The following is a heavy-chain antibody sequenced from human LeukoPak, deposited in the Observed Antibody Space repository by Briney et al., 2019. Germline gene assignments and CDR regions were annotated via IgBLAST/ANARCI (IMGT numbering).Heavy chain of an antibody. D-gene: IGHD3-22*01. Sequence: PGGSLRLSCAASGFTFSNYWIHWVRQAPGKGLVWVSRIDNAGSITTYADSVKGRFTISRDNAENTLYLQMNGLRVEDTAVYYCVRSAFHAGSGNYHDYWGQGTLVTVSS. CDR3: VRSAFHAGSGNYHDY. CDR1: GFTFSNYW. J-gene: IGHJ4*02. CDR2: IDNAGSIT. V-gene: IGHV3-74*03.